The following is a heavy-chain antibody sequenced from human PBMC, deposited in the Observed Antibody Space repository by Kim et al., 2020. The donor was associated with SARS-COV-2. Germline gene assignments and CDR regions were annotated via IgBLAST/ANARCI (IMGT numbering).Heavy chain of an antibody. Sequence: GGSLRLSCAASGFTFSSYAMSWVRQAPGKGLEWVSAISGSGGSTYYADSVKGRFTISRDNSKNTLYLQMNSLRAEDTAVYYCARPFGGVTDGMDVWGQGTTVTVSS. V-gene: IGHV3-23*01. D-gene: IGHD3-16*01. CDR3: ARPFGGVTDGMDV. CDR1: GFTFSSYA. CDR2: ISGSGGST. J-gene: IGHJ6*02.